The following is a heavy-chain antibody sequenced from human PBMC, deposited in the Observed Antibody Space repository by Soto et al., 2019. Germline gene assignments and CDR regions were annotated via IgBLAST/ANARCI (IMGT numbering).Heavy chain of an antibody. Sequence: EVQLLESGGGLVQPGGSLRLSCAASGFTFSSYVMSWVRQAPGKGLEWVSAISGSGSGTYYADSVKGRFTISRDNCKNTLYVQMNSLRAEDTAVYYCVKGRSGYDFDYWGQGTLVTVSS. D-gene: IGHD5-12*01. CDR1: GFTFSSYV. J-gene: IGHJ4*02. V-gene: IGHV3-23*01. CDR3: VKGRSGYDFDY. CDR2: ISGSGSGT.